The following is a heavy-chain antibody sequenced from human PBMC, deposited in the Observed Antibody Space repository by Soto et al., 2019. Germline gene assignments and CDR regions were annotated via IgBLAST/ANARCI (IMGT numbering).Heavy chain of an antibody. CDR2: ISGSGGST. J-gene: IGHJ4*02. D-gene: IGHD1-26*01. V-gene: IGHV3-23*01. CDR3: ARRGSGTYYDY. Sequence: EVQLLESGGGLVQPGGSLRLSCAASGFTFSSYAMRWVRQAPVKGLEWVSAISGSGGSTYSAASVKGRFTISRDNSKNTLSLQMNSLSAEDTAVYYCARRGSGTYYDYWGQGTLVTVSS. CDR1: GFTFSSYA.